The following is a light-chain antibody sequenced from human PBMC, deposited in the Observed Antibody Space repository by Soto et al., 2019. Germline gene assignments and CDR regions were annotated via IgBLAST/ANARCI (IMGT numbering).Light chain of an antibody. CDR1: QGISSY. CDR3: QRRLT. J-gene: IGKJ5*01. CDR2: AAS. Sequence: AIRMTQSPSSFSASTGDRVTITCRASQGISSYLAWYQQKPGKAPKLLIYAASTLQSGVPSRFSGSGSGTDFTLTISCLQSEDFATYYCQRRLTFGQGTRLEIK. V-gene: IGKV1-8*01.